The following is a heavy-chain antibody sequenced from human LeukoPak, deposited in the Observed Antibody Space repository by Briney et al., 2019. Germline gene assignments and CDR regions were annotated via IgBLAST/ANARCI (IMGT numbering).Heavy chain of an antibody. CDR3: AREGPYYYDSSGYAKGANAFDI. V-gene: IGHV4-4*07. Sequence: SETLSLTCTASGGPISSYYWSWIRQPAGKGLEWIGRIYTSGSTNYNPSLKSRVTMSVDTSKNQFSLKLSSVTAADTAVYYCAREGPYYYDSSGYAKGANAFDIWGQGTMVTVSS. J-gene: IGHJ3*02. CDR2: IYTSGST. CDR1: GGPISSYY. D-gene: IGHD3-22*01.